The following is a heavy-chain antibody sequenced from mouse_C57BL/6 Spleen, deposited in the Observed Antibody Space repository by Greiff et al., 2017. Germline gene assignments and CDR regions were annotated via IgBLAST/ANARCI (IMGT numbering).Heavy chain of an antibody. Sequence: QVQLQQSGAELVKPGASVKISCKASGYAFSSYWMNWVKQRPGKGLEWIGQIYPGDGDTNYNGKFKGKATLTADKSSSTAYMQLSSLTSEDSAVYFCARRDDYHAMDYWGQGTSVTVSS. J-gene: IGHJ4*01. V-gene: IGHV1-80*01. CDR3: ARRDDYHAMDY. CDR2: IYPGDGDT. CDR1: GYAFSSYW.